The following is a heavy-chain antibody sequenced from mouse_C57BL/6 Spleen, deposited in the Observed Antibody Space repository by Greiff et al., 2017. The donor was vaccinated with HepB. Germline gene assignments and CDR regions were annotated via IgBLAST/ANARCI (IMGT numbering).Heavy chain of an antibody. CDR2: IDPETGGT. CDR3: TRDPYDGSSYDYFDY. CDR1: GYTFTDYE. Sequence: VQLQQSGAELVRPGASVTLSCKASGYTFTDYEMHWVKQTPVHGLEWIGAIDPETGGTAYNQKFKGKAILTADKSSSTAYMELRSLTSEDSAVYYCTRDPYDGSSYDYFDYWGQGTTLTVSS. D-gene: IGHD1-1*01. J-gene: IGHJ2*01. V-gene: IGHV1-15*01.